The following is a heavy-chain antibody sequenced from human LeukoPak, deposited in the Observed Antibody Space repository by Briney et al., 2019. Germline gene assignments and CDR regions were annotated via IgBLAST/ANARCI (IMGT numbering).Heavy chain of an antibody. CDR3: ARHAVGSGGSCYSP. Sequence: SETLSLTRILSAGSISSYYWSWVRQPPGKGLGWVGNLYFSGSTKHNPSLKSRVTISVDMSKNQFSLKLSSVTAADTAVYYCARHAVGSGGSCYSPWGQGTLVTFSS. CDR2: LYFSGST. CDR1: AGSISSYY. V-gene: IGHV4-59*08. J-gene: IGHJ5*02. D-gene: IGHD2-15*01.